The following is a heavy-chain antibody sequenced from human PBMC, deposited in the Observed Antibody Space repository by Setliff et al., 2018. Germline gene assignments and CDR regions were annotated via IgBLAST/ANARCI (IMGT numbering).Heavy chain of an antibody. CDR1: GASISTTYY. D-gene: IGHD6-19*01. J-gene: IGHJ4*02. CDR2: IYYRGIA. Sequence: SETLSLTCTVSGASISTTYYWGWVRQSPEKGLEWIGSIYYRGIAFYNPSLRSRVTMSVDTSKNQFSLNLTSVTAADTAVYHCARASVVHAVAIGYWGQGTLVTVSS. CDR3: ARASVVHAVAIGY. V-gene: IGHV4-39*01.